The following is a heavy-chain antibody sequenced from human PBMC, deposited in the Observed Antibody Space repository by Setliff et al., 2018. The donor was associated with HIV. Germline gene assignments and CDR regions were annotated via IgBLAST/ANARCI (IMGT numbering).Heavy chain of an antibody. J-gene: IGHJ4*02. CDR1: DGSISTGSYY. Sequence: SETLSLTCTVADGSISTGSYYWSWVRQPAGRGLEWIGRIYTSGSTNYNPSLKSRVTMSVDTSKNQFSLELRSVTAADTALYYCARRPLFGVVIASVAKMEFDYWGQGTLVTVSS. D-gene: IGHD3-3*01. V-gene: IGHV4-61*02. CDR2: IYTSGST. CDR3: ARRPLFGVVIASVAKMEFDY.